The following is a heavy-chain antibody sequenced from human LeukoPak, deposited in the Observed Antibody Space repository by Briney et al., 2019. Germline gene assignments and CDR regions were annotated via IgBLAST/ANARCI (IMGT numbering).Heavy chain of an antibody. D-gene: IGHD3-10*01. CDR3: ARWFYYGSGSYFHYFDY. CDR2: IYTSVNT. Sequence: SETLPLTCTVSGGSISSGSYYWSWIRQPAGKGLEWIGRIYTSVNTNYNPSLKSRVSISVVTSKNQFSLQLSSVTAADTAVYYCARWFYYGSGSYFHYFDYWGQGTLVTVSS. V-gene: IGHV4-61*02. J-gene: IGHJ4*02. CDR1: GGSISSGSYY.